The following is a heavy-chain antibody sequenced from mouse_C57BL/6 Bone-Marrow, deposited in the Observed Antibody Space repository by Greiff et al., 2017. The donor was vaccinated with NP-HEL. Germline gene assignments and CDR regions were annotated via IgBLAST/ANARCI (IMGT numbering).Heavy chain of an antibody. Sequence: EVQLQQSGPELVKPGASVKIPCKASGYIFTDYNMDWVKQSHGKSLEWIGDINPNNGGTIYNQKFKGKGTLTVDKASSTAYMELRSLTSEDTAVYYCARCTTVVARDWYFDVWGTGTTVTVSS. CDR1: GYIFTDYN. CDR2: INPNNGGT. J-gene: IGHJ1*03. CDR3: ARCTTVVARDWYFDV. D-gene: IGHD1-1*01. V-gene: IGHV1-18*01.